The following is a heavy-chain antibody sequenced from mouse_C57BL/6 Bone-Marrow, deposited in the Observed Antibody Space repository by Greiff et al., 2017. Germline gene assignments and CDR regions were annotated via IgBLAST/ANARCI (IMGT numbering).Heavy chain of an antibody. V-gene: IGHV14-4*01. Sequence: EVQLQQSGAELVRPGASVKLSCTASGFNIKDAYLHWVKQRPEQGLAWIGWIDPETGDTESASQFQGQAPITADTSSNTAYLQLSSLTSEDTAVYYCTTRARITTVVAPDYWGQGTTLTVSS. J-gene: IGHJ2*01. D-gene: IGHD1-1*01. CDR2: IDPETGDT. CDR1: GFNIKDAY. CDR3: TTRARITTVVAPDY.